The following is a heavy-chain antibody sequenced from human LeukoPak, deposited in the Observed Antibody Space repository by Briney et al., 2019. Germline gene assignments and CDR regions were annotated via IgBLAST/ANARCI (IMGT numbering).Heavy chain of an antibody. V-gene: IGHV1-18*01. CDR2: ISAYNGNT. CDR1: GYTFTSFG. J-gene: IGHJ4*02. D-gene: IGHD3-9*01. Sequence: VASVKVSCKASGYTFTSFGISWVRQAPGQGLEWMGWISAYNGNTNYAQKLQGRVTMTTDTSTSTAYMELRSLRSDDTAVYYCARDLHDILTGYYFDYWGQGTLVTVSS. CDR3: ARDLHDILTGYYFDY.